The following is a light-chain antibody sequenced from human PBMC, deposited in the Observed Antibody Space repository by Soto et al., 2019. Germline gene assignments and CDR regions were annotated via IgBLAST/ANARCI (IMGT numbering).Light chain of an antibody. J-gene: IGKJ1*01. CDR1: QSFSSY. Sequence: DIQMTQSPSSLSASVGDRVTITCRASQSFSSYLNWYQQKPGKAPKLLIYAASSLQSGVPSRFSGSGSGTDFTLTISSLQPEDFATYYCQQSYSTLSWTFGQGTKVEIK. V-gene: IGKV1-39*01. CDR3: QQSYSTLSWT. CDR2: AAS.